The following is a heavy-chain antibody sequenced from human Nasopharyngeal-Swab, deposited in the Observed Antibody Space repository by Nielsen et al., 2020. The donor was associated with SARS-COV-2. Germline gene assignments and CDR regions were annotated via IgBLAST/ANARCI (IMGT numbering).Heavy chain of an antibody. V-gene: IGHV3-21*01. D-gene: IGHD2-15*01. CDR1: GFTFNIYS. Sequence: GGSLRLSCSASGFTFNIYSMNWFRQAPGKGLEWVSSIRFNSRDIYYADSVEGRFTISRDNAENSLYLQTNSLRAEDTAVYFCARTAHTFGHGDMWGQGTLVTVSS. CDR2: IRFNSRDI. J-gene: IGHJ4*02. CDR3: ARTAHTFGHGDM.